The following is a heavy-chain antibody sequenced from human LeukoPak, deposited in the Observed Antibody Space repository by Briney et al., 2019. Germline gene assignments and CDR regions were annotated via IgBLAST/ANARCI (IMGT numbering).Heavy chain of an antibody. CDR2: INTNTGNP. V-gene: IGHV7-4-1*02. CDR1: GYTFTSYA. Sequence: ASLKVSCKASGYTFTSYAMNWVRQAPGQGLEWMGWINTNTGNPTYAQGFTGRFVFSLDTSVSTAYLQISSLKAEDTAVYYCARVDKSDWLPYYETIDYWGQGTLVTVSS. J-gene: IGHJ4*02. D-gene: IGHD3/OR15-3a*01. CDR3: ARVDKSDWLPYYETIDY.